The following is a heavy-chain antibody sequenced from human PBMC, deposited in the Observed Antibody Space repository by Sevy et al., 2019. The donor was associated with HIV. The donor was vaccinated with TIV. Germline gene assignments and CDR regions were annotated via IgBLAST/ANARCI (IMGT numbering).Heavy chain of an antibody. CDR2: INPHSGGT. D-gene: IGHD3-3*01. V-gene: IGHV1-2*02. CDR3: ERVLRSFGNWFDP. CDR1: GYTFSDYY. J-gene: IGHJ5*02. Sequence: ASVKVSCKASGYTFSDYYIHWVRQAPGQGLELMGWINPHSGGTNYAQKFQGRVTMTRDTSISTAYMELSRLRSDDTAVYYCERVLRSFGNWFDPWGQGTLVTVSS.